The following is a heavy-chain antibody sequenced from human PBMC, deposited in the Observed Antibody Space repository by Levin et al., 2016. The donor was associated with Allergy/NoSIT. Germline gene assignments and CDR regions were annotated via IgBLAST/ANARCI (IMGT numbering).Heavy chain of an antibody. Sequence: GESLKISCVGSGFTFSSYALTWVRQAPGKRLEWVSVISGSSGGTSYADSVKGRFTISRDFAKNTVYLQMNNLRVEDTAVYFCAYNTPPDYFYGMDVWGRGITVIVSS. CDR1: GFTFSSYA. J-gene: IGHJ6*02. CDR2: ISGSSGGT. V-gene: IGHV3-23*01. CDR3: AYNTPPDYFYGMDV. D-gene: IGHD5-12*01.